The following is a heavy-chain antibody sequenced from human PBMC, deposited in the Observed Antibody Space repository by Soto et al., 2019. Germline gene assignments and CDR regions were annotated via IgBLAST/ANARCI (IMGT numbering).Heavy chain of an antibody. V-gene: IGHV5-51*01. D-gene: IGHD3-3*01. Sequence: GESLQISCKVSGYSFTTYWIAWVRQMHGKGLECMGIIYPGDSDTRYSPSFQGQVTISTDKSSRTAYLQWSSLKASDTAIYYCARHPDTYDSFWSRYYPGSYFDYPGQGTLVTVSS. J-gene: IGHJ4*02. CDR2: IYPGDSDT. CDR3: ARHPDTYDSFWSRYYPGSYFDY. CDR1: GYSFTTYW.